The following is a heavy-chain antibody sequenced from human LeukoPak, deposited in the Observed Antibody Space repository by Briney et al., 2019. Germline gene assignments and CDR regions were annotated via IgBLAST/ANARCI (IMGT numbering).Heavy chain of an antibody. J-gene: IGHJ3*02. Sequence: GGSLRLSCAASGFTFSSDWMSWVRQAPGKGLEWVANIKQDGSEKYYVDSVKGRFTISRDNAKNSLYLQMNSLRAEGTAVYYCARAGTGDAFDIWGQGTMVTVSS. CDR1: GFTFSSDW. V-gene: IGHV3-7*01. CDR3: ARAGTGDAFDI. CDR2: IKQDGSEK. D-gene: IGHD1-1*01.